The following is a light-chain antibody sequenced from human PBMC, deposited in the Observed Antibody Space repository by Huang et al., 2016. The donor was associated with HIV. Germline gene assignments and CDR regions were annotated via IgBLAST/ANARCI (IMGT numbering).Light chain of an antibody. CDR3: QQSFSVPRT. J-gene: IGKJ1*01. CDR2: PVS. Sequence: DIQMTQSPPSLSASVGDRVTFTCRDDQNITKSLNWYQQKPGKAPKLLIEPVSTLESGVPSRFSGSGSGSRFTLNIGNLQPEDFATYYCQQSFSVPRTFG. V-gene: IGKV1-39*01. CDR1: QNITKS.